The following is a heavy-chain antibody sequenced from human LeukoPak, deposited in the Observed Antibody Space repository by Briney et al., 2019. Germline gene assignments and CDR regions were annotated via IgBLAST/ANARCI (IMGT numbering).Heavy chain of an antibody. V-gene: IGHV4-34*01. CDR1: GGSFSGYY. J-gene: IGHJ4*02. CDR3: ARGVGYCSGGSCYWDY. D-gene: IGHD2-15*01. CDR2: INHSGST. Sequence: SETLSLTCAVYGGSFSGYYWSWIRQPPGKGLEWIGEINHSGSTNYNPSLKSRVTISVDTSKNQFSLKLSSVTAADTAVYYCARGVGYCSGGSCYWDYWGQGTLVTVSS.